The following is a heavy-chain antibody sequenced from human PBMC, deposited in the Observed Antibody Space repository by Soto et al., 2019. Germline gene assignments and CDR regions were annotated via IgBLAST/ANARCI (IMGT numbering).Heavy chain of an antibody. CDR3: SRDDSDWFFN. V-gene: IGHV3-48*01. J-gene: IGHJ4*02. D-gene: IGHD3-9*01. CDR1: GFTFGSYS. Sequence: GGSLRLSCAASGFTFGSYSMNWVRQAPGKGLEWVSYISSSSSTIYYADSVEGRFTISRDNAKNSLDLQMNSLRAEDTAVYYCSRDDSDWFFNWGRGTLVTVSS. CDR2: ISSSSSTI.